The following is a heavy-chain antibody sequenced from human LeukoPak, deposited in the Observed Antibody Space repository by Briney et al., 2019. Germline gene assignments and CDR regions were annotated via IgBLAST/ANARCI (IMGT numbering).Heavy chain of an antibody. Sequence: ASVKVSCKVSGYTLTELSMHWVRQAPGKGLEWMGGFDPEDGETIYAQKFQGRVTMTEDTSTDTAYMELSSLRSEDTAVYYCATEAHYYYGMDVWGQRTTVTVSS. CDR3: ATEAHYYYGMDV. V-gene: IGHV1-24*01. CDR1: GYTLTELS. CDR2: FDPEDGET. J-gene: IGHJ6*02.